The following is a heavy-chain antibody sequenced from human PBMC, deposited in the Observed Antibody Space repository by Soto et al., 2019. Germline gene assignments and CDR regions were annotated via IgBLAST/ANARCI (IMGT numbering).Heavy chain of an antibody. CDR1: GDSVSSNSAA. V-gene: IGHV6-1*01. J-gene: IGHJ6*02. Sequence: SQTLSLTCAISGDSVSSNSAAWNWIRQSPSRGLEWLGRTYYRSKWYNDYAVSVKSRITINPDTSKNQFSLQLNSVTPEDTAVYYCARDPAAITTLKSYYYYGMDVWGQGTTVTVSS. CDR3: ARDPAAITTLKSYYYYGMDV. D-gene: IGHD4-4*01. CDR2: TYYRSKWYN.